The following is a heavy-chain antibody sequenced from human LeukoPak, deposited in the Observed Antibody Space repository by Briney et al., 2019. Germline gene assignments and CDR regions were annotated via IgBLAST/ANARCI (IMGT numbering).Heavy chain of an antibody. D-gene: IGHD2-21*02. CDR2: ISYDGSNK. CDR3: AKGGLVTAIPRLGYYFDY. CDR1: GFTFSSYG. J-gene: IGHJ4*02. Sequence: GRSLRLSCAASGFTFSSYGMHWVRQAPGKGLEWVAVISYDGSNKYYADSVKGRFTISRDNSKNTLYLQMNSLRAEDTAVYYCAKGGLVTAIPRLGYYFDYWGQGTLVTVSS. V-gene: IGHV3-30*18.